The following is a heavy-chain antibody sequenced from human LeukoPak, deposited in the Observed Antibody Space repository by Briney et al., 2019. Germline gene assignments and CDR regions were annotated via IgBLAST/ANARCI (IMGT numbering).Heavy chain of an antibody. CDR3: ARAPVTSCRGAYCYPFDY. CDR1: GFPLSSYA. V-gene: IGHV3-23*01. J-gene: IGHJ4*02. Sequence: GGSLRLSCAAFGFPLSSYAMSWVRQAPGKGLEWVSATSSSDAGTYHADSARGRFTISRDNSKNTLYLQMNSLRVEDAAVYYCARAPVTSCRGAYCYPFDYWGQGTLVTVSS. CDR2: TSSSDAGT. D-gene: IGHD2-21*01.